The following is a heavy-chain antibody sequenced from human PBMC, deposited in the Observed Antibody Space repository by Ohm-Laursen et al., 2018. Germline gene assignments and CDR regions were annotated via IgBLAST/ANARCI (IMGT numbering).Heavy chain of an antibody. V-gene: IGHV1-18*01. J-gene: IGHJ3*02. CDR2: ISAYNGNT. Sequence: ASVKVSCKASGYTFTSYDISWVRQAPGQGLEWMGWISAYNGNTNYAQKLQGRVTMTTDTSTSTAYMGLSSLTSEDTAVYYCARAKEMDTLVVDAFDTWGQGTMVTVSS. D-gene: IGHD5-24*01. CDR1: GYTFTSYD. CDR3: ARAKEMDTLVVDAFDT.